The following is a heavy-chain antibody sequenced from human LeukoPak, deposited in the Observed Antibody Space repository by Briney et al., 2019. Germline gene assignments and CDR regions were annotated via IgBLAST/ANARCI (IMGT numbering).Heavy chain of an antibody. Sequence: PSETLSLTCTVSGGSISSYYWSWIRQPPGKGLEWIGYIYYSGSTNYNPSLKSRVTISVDTSKNQFPLKLSSVTAADTAVYYCARQGRWLPHFFDYWGQGTLVTVSS. CDR1: GGSISSYY. V-gene: IGHV4-59*08. D-gene: IGHD5-24*01. CDR2: IYYSGST. CDR3: ARQGRWLPHFFDY. J-gene: IGHJ4*02.